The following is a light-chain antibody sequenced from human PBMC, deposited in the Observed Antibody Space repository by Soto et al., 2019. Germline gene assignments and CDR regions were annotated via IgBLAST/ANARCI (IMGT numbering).Light chain of an antibody. J-gene: IGKJ1*01. Sequence: EIVLTQSPGTLSLSPGERATLSCRASQSVNSNYLAWYRRKPGQAPSLLIYGASPRATGIPGRFSGSGSGTDFTLSITRLEPEDFAVYYCQQYGSSPPTFGQGTKVEIK. CDR1: QSVNSNY. CDR3: QQYGSSPPT. V-gene: IGKV3-20*01. CDR2: GAS.